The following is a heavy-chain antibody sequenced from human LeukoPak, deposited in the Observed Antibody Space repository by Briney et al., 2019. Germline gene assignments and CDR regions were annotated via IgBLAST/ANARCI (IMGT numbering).Heavy chain of an antibody. CDR2: MNPNSGNT. Sequence: ASVKVSCKASGYTFTSYDINWVRQAPGQGLGWMGWMNPNSGNTGYAQKFQGRVTITRNTSISTAYMELSSLRSEDTAVYYCARGTPYGDYNRRESDPWGQGTLVTVSS. V-gene: IGHV1-8*03. CDR3: ARGTPYGDYNRRESDP. J-gene: IGHJ5*02. D-gene: IGHD4-17*01. CDR1: GYTFTSYD.